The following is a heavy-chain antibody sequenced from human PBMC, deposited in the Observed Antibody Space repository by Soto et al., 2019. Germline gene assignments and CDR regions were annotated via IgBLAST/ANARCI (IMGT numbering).Heavy chain of an antibody. D-gene: IGHD3-22*01. CDR2: ISAYNGNT. CDR3: ASWMGIDSIYYGMDV. Sequence: QVQLVQSGAEVKKPGASVKVSCKASGYTFTSYGIGWVRQAPGQGLEWMGWISAYNGNTNYAQKLQGRVTMTTDTSTSTAYMEQRSLTSDDTAVYYCASWMGIDSIYYGMDVWGQWTVVTVSS. V-gene: IGHV1-18*01. J-gene: IGHJ6*02. CDR1: GYTFTSYG.